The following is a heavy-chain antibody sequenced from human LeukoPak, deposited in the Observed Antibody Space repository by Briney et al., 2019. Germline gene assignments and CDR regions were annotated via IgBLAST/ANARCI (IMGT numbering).Heavy chain of an antibody. J-gene: IGHJ6*02. V-gene: IGHV1-3*01. D-gene: IGHD3-10*01. Sequence: ASVTVSCKASGYTFTSYAMHWVRQAPGQRLEWMGWINAGNGNTKYSQKFQGRVTITRDTSASTAYMELSSLRSEDTAVYYCARGIMVPYYYGMDVWGQGTTVTVSS. CDR1: GYTFTSYA. CDR2: INAGNGNT. CDR3: ARGIMVPYYYGMDV.